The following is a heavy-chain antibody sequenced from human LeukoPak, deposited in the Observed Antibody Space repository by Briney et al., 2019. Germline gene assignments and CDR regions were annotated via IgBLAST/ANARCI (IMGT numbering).Heavy chain of an antibody. CDR2: ISSTGNTI. D-gene: IGHD2-2*01. V-gene: IGHV3-48*03. J-gene: IGHJ4*02. CDR1: GFTFSSYE. CDR3: ARDGARIVVPVPFDY. Sequence: GGSLRLSCAASGFTFSSYEMNWVRQAPGKGLEWVSYISSTGNTIYYADSVKGRFTISRDNAKNSLYLQMNSLRAEDTAAYYCARDGARIVVPVPFDYWGQGTLVTVSS.